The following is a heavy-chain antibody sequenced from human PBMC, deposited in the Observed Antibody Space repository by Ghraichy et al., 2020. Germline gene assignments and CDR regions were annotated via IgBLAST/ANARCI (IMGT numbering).Heavy chain of an antibody. CDR3: AKGSGFSTGWWVDYFEY. V-gene: IGHV3-23*01. D-gene: IGHD6-19*01. J-gene: IGHJ4*02. Sequence: GESLNISCAAFGFTFSPYGMHWVRQAPGKGLEWVSGISGGGETTYYADSVKGRFTISRDNFKNTLYLQINSLRVEDTAVYYCAKGSGFSTGWWVDYFEYWGQGTLVTVSS. CDR2: ISGGGETT. CDR1: GFTFSPYG.